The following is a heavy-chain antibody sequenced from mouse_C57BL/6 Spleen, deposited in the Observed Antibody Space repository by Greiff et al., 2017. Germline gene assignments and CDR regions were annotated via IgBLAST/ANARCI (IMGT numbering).Heavy chain of an antibody. Sequence: QVQLKQSGAELARPGASVKLSCKASGYTFTSYGISWVKQRTGQGLEWIGEIYPRSGNTYYNEKFKGKATLTADKSSSTAYMELRSLTSEDSAVYCCARQHITTVVATSDYFDYWGQGTTLTVSS. CDR2: IYPRSGNT. J-gene: IGHJ2*01. CDR1: GYTFTSYG. V-gene: IGHV1-81*01. CDR3: ARQHITTVVATSDYFDY. D-gene: IGHD1-1*01.